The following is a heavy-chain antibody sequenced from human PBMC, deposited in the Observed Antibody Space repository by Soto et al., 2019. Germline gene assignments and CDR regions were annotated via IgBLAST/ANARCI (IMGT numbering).Heavy chain of an antibody. J-gene: IGHJ6*02. V-gene: IGHV1-2*04. CDR3: ARKSPAASSYGMDV. CDR2: INPNSGGT. CDR1: GYTFTGYY. Sequence: QVQLVQSGAEVKKPGASVKVSCKAAGYTFTGYYMHWVRQAPGQGLEWMGWINPNSGGTNYAQKFQGWVTMTRDTSISTAYMELSRLRSDDTAVYYCARKSPAASSYGMDVWGQGPTVTVSS. D-gene: IGHD2-2*01.